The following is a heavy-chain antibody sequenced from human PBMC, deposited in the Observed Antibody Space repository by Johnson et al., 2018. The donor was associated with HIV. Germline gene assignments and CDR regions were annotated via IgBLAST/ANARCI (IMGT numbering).Heavy chain of an antibody. V-gene: IGHV3-30*18. CDR2: ISYDGSNK. Sequence: QVQLVESGGGLVQPGGSLRLSCAASGFTFSSYGMHWVRQAPGKGLEWVAVISYDGSNKYYADSVKGRFTISRDNSKNTLYLQMNSLRAEDTAVYYCAKWRIIYAFDIWGQGTMVTVSS. CDR3: AKWRIIYAFDI. CDR1: GFTFSSYG. J-gene: IGHJ3*02. D-gene: IGHD3-16*01.